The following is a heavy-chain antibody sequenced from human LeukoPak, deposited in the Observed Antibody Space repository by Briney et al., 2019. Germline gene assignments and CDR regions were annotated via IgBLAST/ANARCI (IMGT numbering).Heavy chain of an antibody. V-gene: IGHV4-30-2*01. CDR3: GRETLGYCSSTSCRYFDY. J-gene: IGHJ4*02. Sequence: SQTLSLTCAVSGGSIGSGGYSWSWIRQPPGKGLEWIGYIYHSGSTYYNPSLKSRVTISVDRSKNQLSLKLSSVTAADTAVYYCGRETLGYCSSTSCRYFDYWGQGTLVTVSS. CDR2: IYHSGST. CDR1: GGSIGSGGYS. D-gene: IGHD2-2*03.